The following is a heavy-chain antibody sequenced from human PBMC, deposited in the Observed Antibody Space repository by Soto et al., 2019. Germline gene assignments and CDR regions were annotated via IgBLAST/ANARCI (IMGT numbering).Heavy chain of an antibody. J-gene: IGHJ6*02. Sequence: GSLRLSCAASGFTFSSYSMNWVRQAPGKGLEWVSYISSSSSTIYYADSVKGRFTISRDNAKNSLYLQMNSLRAEDTAVYYCARDQNFLLRYFDWLSHYGMDVWGQGTTVTVSS. CDR3: ARDQNFLLRYFDWLSHYGMDV. CDR2: ISSSSSTI. D-gene: IGHD3-9*01. CDR1: GFTFSSYS. V-gene: IGHV3-48*01.